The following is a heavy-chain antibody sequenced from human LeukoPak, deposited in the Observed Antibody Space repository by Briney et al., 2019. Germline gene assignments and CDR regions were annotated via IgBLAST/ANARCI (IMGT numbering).Heavy chain of an antibody. CDR2: ISSSGSTI. V-gene: IGHV3-11*04. D-gene: IGHD1-1*01. CDR1: GFTFSDYY. J-gene: IGHJ4*02. Sequence: GGSLRLSCAASGFTFSDYYMSWIRQAPGKGLEWISYISSSGSTIDYADSVKGRFTISRDNAKNSLYLQMNSLRVEDTAVYYCARCTTGRTFGSLREIKRSREIDYWGQGTLVTVSS. CDR3: ARCTTGRTFGSLREIKRSREIDY.